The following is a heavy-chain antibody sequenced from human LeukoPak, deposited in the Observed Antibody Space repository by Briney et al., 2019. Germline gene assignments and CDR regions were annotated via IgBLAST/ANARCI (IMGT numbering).Heavy chain of an antibody. CDR1: GFTFSSYE. J-gene: IGHJ4*02. D-gene: IGHD5-12*01. V-gene: IGHV3-48*03. CDR2: ISSSGSTI. CDR3: ARGVGSGYDYDY. Sequence: GGSLRLSCAASGFTFSSYEMNWVRQAPGKGLEWVSYISSSGSTIYYADSVKGRLTISRDNAKNSLYLQMNSLRAEDTAVYYCARGVGSGYDYDYWGRGTLVTVSS.